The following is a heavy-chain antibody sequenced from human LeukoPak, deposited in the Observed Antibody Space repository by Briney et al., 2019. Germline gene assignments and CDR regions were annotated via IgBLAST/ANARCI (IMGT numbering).Heavy chain of an antibody. Sequence: GGSLRLSCAASGFTFSSYAMSWVRQAPGKGLEWVSVISGIGGSTFYADSVKGRFTISRDNSKDTLYLQMNSLRAEDTAVYYCARALNPNSSTRPYYFDYWGQGTLVTVSS. CDR2: ISGIGGST. J-gene: IGHJ4*02. D-gene: IGHD6-13*01. CDR1: GFTFSSYA. CDR3: ARALNPNSSTRPYYFDY. V-gene: IGHV3-23*01.